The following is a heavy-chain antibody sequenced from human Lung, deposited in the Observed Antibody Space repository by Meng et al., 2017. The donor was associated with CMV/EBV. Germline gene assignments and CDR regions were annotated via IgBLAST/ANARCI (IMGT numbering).Heavy chain of an antibody. CDR1: GGSISSSSYY. V-gene: IGHV4-39*01. D-gene: IGHD3-3*01. J-gene: IGHJ3*02. Sequence: SXTLSLXCTVSGGSISSSSYYWGWIRQPPGKGLEWIGSIYYSGSTYYNPSLKSRVTISVDTSKNQFSLKLSSVTAADTAVYYCARQRPVLDAFHIWCQGTMVTVSS. CDR2: IYYSGST. CDR3: ARQRPVLDAFHI.